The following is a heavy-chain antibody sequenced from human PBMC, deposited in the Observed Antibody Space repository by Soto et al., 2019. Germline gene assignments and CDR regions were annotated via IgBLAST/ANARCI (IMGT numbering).Heavy chain of an antibody. CDR1: GFTFSSYA. V-gene: IGHV3-30-3*01. CDR2: ISYDGSNK. Sequence: QPGGSLRLSCAASGFTFSSYAMHWVRQAPGKGLEWVAVISYDGSNKYYADSVKGRFTISRDNSKNTLYLQMNSLRAEDTAVYYCARESHKPLDYRGQGTLVNVSS. CDR3: ARESHKPLDY. J-gene: IGHJ4*02.